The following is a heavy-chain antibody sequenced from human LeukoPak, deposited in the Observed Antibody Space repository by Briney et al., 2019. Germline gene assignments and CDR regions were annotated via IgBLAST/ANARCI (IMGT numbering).Heavy chain of an antibody. D-gene: IGHD5-18*01. CDR3: ARRHSHGRNFYYYGMDV. CDR2: VYHSGTT. CDR1: GGSSSDYF. J-gene: IGHJ6*04. V-gene: IGHV4-34*01. Sequence: PSETLSLTCTVYGGSSSDYFWGWIRQPPGKGLEWIGEVYHSGTTHYSPSLKSRVTISADPPKNQFFLRVNSVTAADTAVYYCARRHSHGRNFYYYGMDVWGEGTTVTVSS.